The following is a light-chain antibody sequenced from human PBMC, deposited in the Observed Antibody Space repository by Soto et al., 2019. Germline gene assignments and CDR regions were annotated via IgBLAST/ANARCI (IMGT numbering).Light chain of an antibody. J-gene: IGLJ1*01. V-gene: IGLV2-14*01. CDR3: SSYTSSSTQV. CDR2: DVS. Sequence: QAVVTHPPSDPGTPRHSVTTSCAQNSSDVGGYNYVSWYQQHPGKAPKLMIYDVSNRPSGVSNRFSGSKSGNTASLTISGLQAEDEADYYCSSYTSSSTQVFGTGTRSPS. CDR1: SSDVGGYNY.